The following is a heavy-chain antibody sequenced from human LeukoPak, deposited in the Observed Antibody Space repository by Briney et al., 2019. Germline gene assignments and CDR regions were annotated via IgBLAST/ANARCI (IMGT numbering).Heavy chain of an antibody. V-gene: IGHV4-4*07. D-gene: IGHD3-3*01. Sequence: SETLSLTCTVSGASISSYYWSWIRQPAGKGLEWIGRIYTSGSTNYNPSLKSRVTISVDTSKNQFSLKLSSVTAADTAVYYCAREAITIFGVVIRYFDYWGQGTLVTVSS. CDR3: AREAITIFGVVIRYFDY. CDR1: GASISSYY. J-gene: IGHJ4*02. CDR2: IYTSGST.